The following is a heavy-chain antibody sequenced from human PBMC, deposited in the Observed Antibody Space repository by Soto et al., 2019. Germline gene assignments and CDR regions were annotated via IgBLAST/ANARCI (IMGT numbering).Heavy chain of an antibody. CDR2: IYYSGST. Sequence: SETLSLTCTVSGGSISSYYWSWIRQPPGKGLEWIGYIYYSGSTNYNPSLKSRVTISVDTSKNQFSLKLSSVTAADTAVYYCARERWLVPGYGMDVWGQGTTVTVSS. J-gene: IGHJ6*02. CDR1: GGSISSYY. D-gene: IGHD2-2*01. CDR3: ARERWLVPGYGMDV. V-gene: IGHV4-59*01.